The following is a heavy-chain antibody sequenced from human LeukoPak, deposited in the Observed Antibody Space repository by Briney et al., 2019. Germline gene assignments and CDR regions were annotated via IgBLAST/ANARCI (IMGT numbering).Heavy chain of an antibody. Sequence: PGGSLRLSCAASGFSFNSYSMSWVRQAPGKGLEWVSAISGSGESTYYADSVKGRFTVSRDNSRNTLYLQMNSLRAEDTALYYCANGSTTSCYMTYFDHWGQGALVTVSP. CDR1: GFSFNSYS. CDR3: ANGSTTSCYMTYFDH. D-gene: IGHD2-2*02. J-gene: IGHJ4*02. V-gene: IGHV3-23*01. CDR2: ISGSGEST.